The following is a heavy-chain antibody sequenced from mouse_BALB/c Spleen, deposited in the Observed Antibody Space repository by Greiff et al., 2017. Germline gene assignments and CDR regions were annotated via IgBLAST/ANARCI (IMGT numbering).Heavy chain of an antibody. CDR2: ISSGGST. D-gene: IGHD4-1*01. CDR3: ARGGSGYAMDY. J-gene: IGHJ4*01. V-gene: IGHV5-6-5*01. Sequence: EVKVEESGGGLVKPGGSLKLSCAASGFTFSSCAMSWVRQTPEKRLEWVASISSGGSTYYPDSVKGRFTISRDNARNILYLQMSSLRSEDTAMYYCARGGSGYAMDYWGQGTSVTVSS. CDR1: GFTFSSCA.